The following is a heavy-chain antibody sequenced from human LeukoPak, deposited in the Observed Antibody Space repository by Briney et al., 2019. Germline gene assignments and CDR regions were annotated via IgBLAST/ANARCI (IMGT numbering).Heavy chain of an antibody. Sequence: PSETLSLTCTVSRGSISSYYWSWIRQPPGKGLEWIGYIYYIGSTLYNPSLKSRVTISVDTSKNQFSLKLSSVTAADMAVYYCARDHVDTTMVFTSTHSFDIWGHGTMVTVSS. CDR3: ARDHVDTTMVFTSTHSFDI. CDR1: RGSISSYY. J-gene: IGHJ3*02. CDR2: IYYIGST. V-gene: IGHV4-59*01. D-gene: IGHD5-18*01.